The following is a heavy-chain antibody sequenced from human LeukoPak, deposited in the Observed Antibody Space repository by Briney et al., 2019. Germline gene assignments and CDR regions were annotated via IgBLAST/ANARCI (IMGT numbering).Heavy chain of an antibody. D-gene: IGHD6-13*01. CDR1: GGSISSYY. CDR3: ARDFLYSSSVGYAFDI. CDR2: IYYSGST. V-gene: IGHV4-59*01. Sequence: PSETLSLTCTVSGGSISSYYWSWIRQPPGKGLEWIGYIYYSGSTNYNPSLKSRVTISVDTSKNQFSLKLSSVTAADTAVYYCARDFLYSSSVGYAFDIWGQGTMVTVSS. J-gene: IGHJ3*02.